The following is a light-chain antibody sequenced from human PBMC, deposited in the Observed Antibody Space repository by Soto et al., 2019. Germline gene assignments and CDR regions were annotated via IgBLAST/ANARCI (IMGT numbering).Light chain of an antibody. J-gene: IGKJ3*01. Sequence: EIVLTQSPATVSVSPGESATLSCRASQSVRNYLAWYQQKPGQAPRLLIFDASNRATGIPSRFSGSGSGTYFTLTISSLEPKDFAVYYCQQRSNSPPWTFGPGTRVDL. CDR1: QSVRNY. V-gene: IGKV3-11*01. CDR2: DAS. CDR3: QQRSNSPPWT.